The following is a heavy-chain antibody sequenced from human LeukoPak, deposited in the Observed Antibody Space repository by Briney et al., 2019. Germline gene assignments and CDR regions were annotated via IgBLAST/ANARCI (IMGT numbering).Heavy chain of an antibody. CDR3: ARGGDIVVVPAGGGWFDP. J-gene: IGHJ5*02. CDR1: GGSISSYY. D-gene: IGHD2-2*01. Sequence: PSETLSLTCTVSGGSISSYYWSWIRQPPGKGLEWIGYIYYSGSTNYNPSLKSRVTISVDTSKNQFSLKLSSVTAADTAVYYCARGGDIVVVPAGGGWFDPWGQGTLVTVSS. V-gene: IGHV4-59*01. CDR2: IYYSGST.